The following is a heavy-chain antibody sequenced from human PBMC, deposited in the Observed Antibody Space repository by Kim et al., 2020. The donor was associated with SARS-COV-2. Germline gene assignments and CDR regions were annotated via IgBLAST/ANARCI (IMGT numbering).Heavy chain of an antibody. V-gene: IGHV4-39*01. Sequence: SETLSLTCTVSGGSISSSSYYWGWIRKPPGKGLEWIGSIYYSGSTYYNPSLKSRVTISVDTSKNQFSLKLSSVTAADTAVYYCARHGQNTVRGAPGAWY. CDR1: GGSISSSSYY. J-gene: IGHJ2*01. CDR3: ARHGQNTVRGAPGAWY. D-gene: IGHD3-10*01. CDR2: IYYSGST.